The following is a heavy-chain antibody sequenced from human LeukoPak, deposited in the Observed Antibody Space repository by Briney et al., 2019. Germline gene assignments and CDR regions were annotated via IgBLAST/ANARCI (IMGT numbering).Heavy chain of an antibody. Sequence: GGSLRLSCAASGFTFSSYAMSWVRQAPGKGLEWVSAISGSGGSTYYADSVKGRFTISRDNSKNTLYLQMNSLRSDDTAVYYCARDLGSGPSGHWGQGTLVTVSS. CDR1: GFTFSSYA. D-gene: IGHD6-19*01. CDR3: ARDLGSGPSGH. J-gene: IGHJ1*01. V-gene: IGHV3-23*01. CDR2: ISGSGGST.